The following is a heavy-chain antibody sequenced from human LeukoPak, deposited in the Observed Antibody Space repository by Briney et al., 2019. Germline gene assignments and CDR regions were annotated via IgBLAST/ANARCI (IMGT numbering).Heavy chain of an antibody. CDR1: GYSFTSYW. CDR3: ARRVDYDSSGYYSYFQH. J-gene: IGHJ1*01. V-gene: IGHV5-51*01. CDR2: IYPGDSDT. D-gene: IGHD3-22*01. Sequence: GESLRISCKGSGYSFTSYWIGWVRLMPGKGLEWMGIIYPGDSDTRYSPSFQGQVTISADKSISTAYLQWSSLKASDTAMYYCARRVDYDSSGYYSYFQHWGQGTLVTVSS.